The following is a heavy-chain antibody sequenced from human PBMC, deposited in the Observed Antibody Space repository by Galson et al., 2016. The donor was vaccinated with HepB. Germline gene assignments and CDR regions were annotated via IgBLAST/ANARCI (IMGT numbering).Heavy chain of an antibody. J-gene: IGHJ5*02. CDR3: AAETLTGHFDP. D-gene: IGHD3-9*01. Sequence: SLRLSCAASGFTFDSYVMHWVRQAPGKGLEWVSLISYDESERQYEDSVKGRFTISRDNSKKMLCMEMNSLIIDYTDVYYCAAETLTGHFDPWGQGTLVIVSS. CDR1: GFTFDSYV. V-gene: IGHV3-30*03. CDR2: ISYDESER.